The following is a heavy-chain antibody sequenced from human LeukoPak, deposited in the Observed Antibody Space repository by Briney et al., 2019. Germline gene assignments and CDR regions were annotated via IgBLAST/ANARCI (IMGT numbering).Heavy chain of an antibody. D-gene: IGHD1-26*01. CDR3: ARRSRRVGASMGFDQ. J-gene: IGHJ4*02. CDR1: GGSISYSSYY. V-gene: IGHV4-39*01. Sequence: SETLSLTCTVSGGSISYSSYYWGWIRQPPGKGLEWIGSIYYSGSTYYNPSLKSRVTISVDTSKNQFSLKLSSVTAADTAVDYCARRSRRVGASMGFDQWGQGTLVNV. CDR2: IYYSGST.